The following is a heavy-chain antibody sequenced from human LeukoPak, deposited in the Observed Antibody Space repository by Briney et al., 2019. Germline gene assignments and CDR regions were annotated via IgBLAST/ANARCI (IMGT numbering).Heavy chain of an antibody. J-gene: IGHJ6*03. CDR1: GGSISSYY. CDR3: TRGSIAYYYMDV. D-gene: IGHD3-22*01. Sequence: PSETLSLTCTVSGGSISSYYWSWIRQPPGKGLEWIGNIYYSGSTNYNPSLKSRVTISVDTSKNQFSLKLSSVTAADTAVYYCTRGSIAYYYMDVWGKGTMVTVSS. CDR2: IYYSGST. V-gene: IGHV4-59*01.